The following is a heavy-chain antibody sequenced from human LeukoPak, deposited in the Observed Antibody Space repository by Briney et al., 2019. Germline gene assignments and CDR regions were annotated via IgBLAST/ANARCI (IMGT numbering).Heavy chain of an antibody. Sequence: PSETLSLTCAVSGYSISSGYYWGWIRPPPGKGLEWIGSIYHRGSTYYNPSLKSRVTISVDTSKNQFSLKLSSVTAADTAVYYCARLGRWLTPRLSWFDPWGQGTLVTVSS. J-gene: IGHJ5*02. CDR3: ARLGRWLTPRLSWFDP. D-gene: IGHD5-24*01. V-gene: IGHV4-38-2*01. CDR1: GYSISSGYY. CDR2: IYHRGST.